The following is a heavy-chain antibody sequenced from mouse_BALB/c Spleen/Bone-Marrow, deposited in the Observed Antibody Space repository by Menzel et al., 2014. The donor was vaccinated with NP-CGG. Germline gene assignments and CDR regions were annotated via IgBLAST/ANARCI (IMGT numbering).Heavy chain of an antibody. D-gene: IGHD2-3*01. CDR2: ISGGTSTI. CDR1: GFTFRSFG. Sequence: EVQGVESGGGLVQPGGSRELSCAASGFTFRSFGMHWARQAPEKGLEWVAYISGGTSTIYYADTVKGRFTISRDNPNNTLFLQMTSLRSEDTAMYYCVRGGYYVPSYFDSWGQGTTLTVSS. CDR3: VRGGYYVPSYFDS. V-gene: IGHV5-17*02. J-gene: IGHJ2*01.